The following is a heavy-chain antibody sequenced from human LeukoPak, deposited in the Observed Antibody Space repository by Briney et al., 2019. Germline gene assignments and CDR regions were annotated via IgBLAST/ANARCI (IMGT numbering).Heavy chain of an antibody. J-gene: IGHJ5*02. CDR3: ARDLHGSGTWDWFDP. CDR2: IYTSGNT. Sequence: PSETLSLTCTVSGGSISSYYWSWIRQPAGKGLEWIGRIYTSGNTNYNPSLKSRVTMSVDTSKNQFSLKLSSVTAADTAVYYCARDLHGSGTWDWFDPWGQGTLATVSS. CDR1: GGSISSYY. V-gene: IGHV4-4*07. D-gene: IGHD3-10*01.